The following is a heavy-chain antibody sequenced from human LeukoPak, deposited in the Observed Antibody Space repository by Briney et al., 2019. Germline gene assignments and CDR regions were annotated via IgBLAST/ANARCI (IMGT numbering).Heavy chain of an antibody. V-gene: IGHV5-51*01. CDR1: GYSFTTYW. Sequence: RGESLKISCKSSGYSFTTYWIGWVRQMPGKGLEWMGIIYPRDSDTRYSPSFQGLVTISADKSIRTAYLQWSSLKASDTAMYYCARLYVSGSDSWSFDSWGQGTLVTVSS. CDR2: IYPRDSDT. CDR3: ARLYVSGSDSWSFDS. D-gene: IGHD1-26*01. J-gene: IGHJ4*02.